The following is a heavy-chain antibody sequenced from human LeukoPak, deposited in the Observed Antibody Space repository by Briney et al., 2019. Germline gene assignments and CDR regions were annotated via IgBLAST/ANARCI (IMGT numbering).Heavy chain of an antibody. J-gene: IGHJ4*02. D-gene: IGHD5-18*01. Sequence: PGGSLRLSCAASGFTLSSDWMSSVRQAPGKGPEWVSNIKKDGSEKYYVDSLKGRFTISRDNAKNSLYLQMNSLRAEDTAVYYCARESSGYSYGTYYFDYWGQGTLVTVSS. CDR3: ARESSGYSYGTYYFDY. V-gene: IGHV3-7*01. CDR2: IKKDGSEK. CDR1: GFTLSSDW.